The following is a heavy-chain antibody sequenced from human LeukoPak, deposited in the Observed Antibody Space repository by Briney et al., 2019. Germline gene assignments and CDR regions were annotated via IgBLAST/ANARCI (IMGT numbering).Heavy chain of an antibody. CDR3: ARNMCYDILTGPID. D-gene: IGHD3-9*01. V-gene: IGHV1-69*05. J-gene: IGHJ4*02. CDR2: IIPIFGTA. Sequence: GASVKVSCKASGGTFSSYAISWVRQAPGQGLEWMGRIIPIFGTANYAQKFQGRVTITTDESTSTAYMELSSLRSEDTAVYYCARNMCYDILTGPIDWGQGTLATVSS. CDR1: GGTFSSYA.